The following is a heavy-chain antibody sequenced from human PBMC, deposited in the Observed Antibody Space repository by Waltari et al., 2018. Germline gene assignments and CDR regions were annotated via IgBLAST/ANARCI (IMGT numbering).Heavy chain of an antibody. D-gene: IGHD1-26*01. V-gene: IGHV4-59*01. J-gene: IGHJ4*02. CDR3: ARGLGFGY. CDR2: IYYSGST. CDR1: GGSISSYY. Sequence: QVQLQESGPGLVKPSETLSLTCTVSGGSISSYYWSWIRQPPGKGLEWIGYIYYSGSTNYNPSLKSRVTISVDTSKNQFSLKLSSVTAADTAVYYCARGLGFGYWGQGTLVTVSS.